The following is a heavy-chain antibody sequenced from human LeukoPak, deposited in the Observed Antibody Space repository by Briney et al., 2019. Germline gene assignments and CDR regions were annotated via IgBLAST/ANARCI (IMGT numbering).Heavy chain of an antibody. CDR1: GGSISSGGYY. D-gene: IGHD3-10*01. CDR3: ARFDGSGSYYNY. Sequence: PSETLSLTCTVSGGSISSGGYYWSWIRQHPGKGLEWIGYIYYSGSTYYNPSLKSRVTISVNTSKNQFSLKLSSVTAADTAVYYCARFDGSGSYYNYWSQGTLVTVSS. V-gene: IGHV4-30-4*08. J-gene: IGHJ4*02. CDR2: IYYSGST.